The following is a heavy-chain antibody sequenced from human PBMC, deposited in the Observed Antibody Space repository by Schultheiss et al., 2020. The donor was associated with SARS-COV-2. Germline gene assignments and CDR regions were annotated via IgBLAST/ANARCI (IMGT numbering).Heavy chain of an antibody. CDR3: ARVSYSSGQIDY. CDR1: GFTVSSNY. J-gene: IGHJ4*02. CDR2: ISGSGGST. D-gene: IGHD6-19*01. V-gene: IGHV3-23*01. Sequence: GGSLRISCAASGFTVSSNYMSWVHQAPGKGLEWVSAISGSGGSTYYADSVKGRFTISRDNSKNTLYLQMNSLRAEDTAVYYCARVSYSSGQIDYWGQGTLVTVSS.